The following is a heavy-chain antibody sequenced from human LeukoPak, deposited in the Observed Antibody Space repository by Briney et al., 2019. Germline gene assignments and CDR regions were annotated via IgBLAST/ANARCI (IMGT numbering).Heavy chain of an antibody. D-gene: IGHD3-10*01. V-gene: IGHV3-30-3*01. J-gene: IGHJ4*02. CDR2: ISYDGSNK. Sequence: GRSLRPSCAASGFTFSSYAMHWVRQAPGKGLEWVAVISYDGSNKYYADSVKGRFTISRDNSKNTLYLQMNSLRAEDTAVYYCARDPGPYFDYWGQGTLVTVSS. CDR3: ARDPGPYFDY. CDR1: GFTFSSYA.